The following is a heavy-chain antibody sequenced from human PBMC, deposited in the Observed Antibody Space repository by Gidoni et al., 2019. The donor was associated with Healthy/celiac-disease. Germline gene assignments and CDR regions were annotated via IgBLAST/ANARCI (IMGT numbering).Heavy chain of an antibody. CDR3: ASESPDEGYSYGIPHDY. V-gene: IGHV3-48*02. Sequence: FSSYSMNWVRQAPGKGLEWVSYISSSSSTIYYADSVKGRFTISRDNAKNSLYLQMNSLRDEDTAVYYCASESPDEGYSYGIPHDYWGQGTLVTVSS. J-gene: IGHJ4*02. CDR1: FSSYS. CDR2: ISSSSSTI. D-gene: IGHD5-18*01.